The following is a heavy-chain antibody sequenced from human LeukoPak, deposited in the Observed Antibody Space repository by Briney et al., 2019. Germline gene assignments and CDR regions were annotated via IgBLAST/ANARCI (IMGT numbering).Heavy chain of an antibody. V-gene: IGHV4-39*07. D-gene: IGHD3-16*02. J-gene: IGHJ4*02. CDR1: GGSIRSSYYY. CDR2: INHSGST. Sequence: PSETLSLTCTVSGGSIRSSYYYWSWIRQPPGKGLEWIGEINHSGSTNYNPSLKSRVTISVDTSKNQFSLKLSSVTAADTAVYYCAREEIRPYDYVWGSYRSFPQRWGQGTLVTVSS. CDR3: AREEIRPYDYVWGSYRSFPQR.